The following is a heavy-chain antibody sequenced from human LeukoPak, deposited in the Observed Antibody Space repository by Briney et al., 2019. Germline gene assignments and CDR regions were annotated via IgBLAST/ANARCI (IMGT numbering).Heavy chain of an antibody. Sequence: GGSLRLSCAASGFPFSSYAMSWVRQAPGKGLELVSVNSGSGGNPYYADSVKGRFTISRDNSKNTVYLHMNSLRAEDTALYYCGKETGIILVRGAVDYWDQGTLVTVSS. D-gene: IGHD3-10*01. CDR1: GFPFSSYA. CDR3: GKETGIILVRGAVDY. CDR2: NSGSGGNP. V-gene: IGHV3-23*01. J-gene: IGHJ4*02.